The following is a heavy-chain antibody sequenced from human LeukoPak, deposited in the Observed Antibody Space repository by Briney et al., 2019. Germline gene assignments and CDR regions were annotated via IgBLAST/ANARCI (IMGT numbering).Heavy chain of an antibody. CDR3: TRRSGLYNWFDP. D-gene: IGHD3-3*01. J-gene: IGHJ5*02. V-gene: IGHV1-8*01. CDR2: INPNSGNT. Sequence: ASVKVSCTASGYTFTSYDINWVRQATGQGLGWMGWINPNSGNTGYAQKFQGRVTMTRNTSISTAYMEVSSLRSEDTAVYYCTRRSGLYNWFDPWGQGTLVTVSS. CDR1: GYTFTSYD.